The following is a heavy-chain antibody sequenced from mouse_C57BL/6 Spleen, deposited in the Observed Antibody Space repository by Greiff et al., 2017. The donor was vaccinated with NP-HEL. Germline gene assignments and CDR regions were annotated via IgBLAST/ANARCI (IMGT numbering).Heavy chain of an antibody. CDR2: INPSSGYT. Sequence: QVHVKQSGAELARPGASVKMSCKASGYTFTSYTMHWVKQRPGQGLEWIGYINPSSGYTKYNQKFKDKATLTADKSSSTAYMQLSSLTSEDSAVYYCARELTYAMDYWGQGTSVTVSS. D-gene: IGHD4-1*01. CDR1: GYTFTSYT. V-gene: IGHV1-4*01. J-gene: IGHJ4*01. CDR3: ARELTYAMDY.